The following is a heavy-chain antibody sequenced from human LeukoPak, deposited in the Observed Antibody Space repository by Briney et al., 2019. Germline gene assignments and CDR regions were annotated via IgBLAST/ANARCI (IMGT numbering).Heavy chain of an antibody. Sequence: SVKVSCKASGGTFSSYAISWVRQAPGQGLEWMGGIIPIFGTANYAQKFQGRVTTTADESTSTAYMELSSLRSEDTAVYYCASSRVVVVVPAAMSAFDYWGQGTLVTVSS. CDR1: GGTFSSYA. V-gene: IGHV1-69*13. J-gene: IGHJ4*02. CDR2: IIPIFGTA. D-gene: IGHD2-2*01. CDR3: ASSRVVVVVPAAMSAFDY.